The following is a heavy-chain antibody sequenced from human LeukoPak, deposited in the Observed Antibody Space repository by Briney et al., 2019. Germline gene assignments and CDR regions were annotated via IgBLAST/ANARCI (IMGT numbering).Heavy chain of an antibody. J-gene: IGHJ4*02. CDR3: ARDFFTMIVVYYFDY. CDR1: GFTLSSYE. Sequence: GGSLRLSCTASGFTLSSYEMTWIRQAPGKGLEWVSSIDYSGDTTYYADSVKGRFTISRDNSKNTLYLQMNSLRAEDTAVYYCARDFFTMIVVYYFDYWGQGTLVTVSS. CDR2: IDYSGDTT. V-gene: IGHV3-23*01. D-gene: IGHD3-22*01.